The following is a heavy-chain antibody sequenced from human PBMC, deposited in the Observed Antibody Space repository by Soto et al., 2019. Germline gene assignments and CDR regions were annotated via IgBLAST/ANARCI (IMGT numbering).Heavy chain of an antibody. D-gene: IGHD3-9*01. Sequence: EASVKVSCKASGGTFSSYAISWVRQAPGQGLEWMGGIIPIFGTANYAQKFQGRVTITADESTSTAYMELSSLRSEDTAVYYCAREYILTGPIDYWGQGTLVTVSS. CDR2: IIPIFGTA. J-gene: IGHJ4*02. CDR1: GGTFSSYA. CDR3: AREYILTGPIDY. V-gene: IGHV1-69*13.